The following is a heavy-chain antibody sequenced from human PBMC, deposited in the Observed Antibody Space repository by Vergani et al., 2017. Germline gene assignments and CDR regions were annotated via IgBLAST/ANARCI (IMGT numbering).Heavy chain of an antibody. D-gene: IGHD3-9*01. J-gene: IGHJ4*02. CDR3: ASSNYDILTGYYPSSTFDY. CDR1: GGTFSSYT. Sequence: QVQLVQSGAEVKKPGSSVKVSCKASGGTFSSYTISWVRQAPGQGLEWMGRIIPILGIANYAQKFQGRVTITADKSTSTAYMELSSLRSEETAVYYCASSNYDILTGYYPSSTFDYWGQGTLVTVSS. CDR2: IIPILGIA. V-gene: IGHV1-69*02.